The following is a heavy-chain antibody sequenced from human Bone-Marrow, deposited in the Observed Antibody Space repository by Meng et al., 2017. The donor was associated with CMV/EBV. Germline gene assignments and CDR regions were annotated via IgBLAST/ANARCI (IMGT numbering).Heavy chain of an antibody. D-gene: IGHD3-22*01. Sequence: RSYCWGWIRQPPGKGLEWIGSIYYSGSTYYNPSLKRRATISVDTSKNQFSLKLSSVTAADTAVYCCARHSRYYYDSSGYYPYYFDYWGQGTLVTVSS. CDR2: IYYSGST. CDR1: RSYC. J-gene: IGHJ4*02. CDR3: ARHSRYYYDSSGYYPYYFDY. V-gene: IGHV4-39*01.